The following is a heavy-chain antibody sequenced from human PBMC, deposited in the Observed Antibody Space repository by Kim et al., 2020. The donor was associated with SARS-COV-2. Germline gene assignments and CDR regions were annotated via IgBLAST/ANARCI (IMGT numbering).Heavy chain of an antibody. CDR3: ARGPEYYYGSGSSDY. CDR2: ISAYNGNT. J-gene: IGHJ4*02. V-gene: IGHV1-18*01. D-gene: IGHD3-10*01. Sequence: ASVKVSCKASGYTFTSYGISWVRQAPGQGIEWMGWISAYNGNTNYAQKLQGRVTMTTDTSTSTAYMELRSLRSDDTAVYYCARGPEYYYGSGSSDYWGQGTLVTVSS. CDR1: GYTFTSYG.